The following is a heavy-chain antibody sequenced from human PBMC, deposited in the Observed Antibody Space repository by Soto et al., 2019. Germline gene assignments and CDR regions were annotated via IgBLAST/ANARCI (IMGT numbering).Heavy chain of an antibody. CDR2: INAYNDYT. Sequence: VASVKVSCKASGYSFTSYGIGWVRQAPGQGLEWMGWINAYNDYTIYAQKLQGRVTMTTDTSTRTVYLDLRSLKSDDTAVYYCARGGYYDNTWGKLSHYGLDVWGQGTSVTVSS. J-gene: IGHJ6*02. CDR1: GYSFTSYG. D-gene: IGHD3-16*01. CDR3: ARGGYYDNTWGKLSHYGLDV. V-gene: IGHV1-18*01.